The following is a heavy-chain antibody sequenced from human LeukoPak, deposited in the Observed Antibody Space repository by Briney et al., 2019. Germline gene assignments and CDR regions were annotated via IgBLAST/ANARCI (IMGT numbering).Heavy chain of an antibody. CDR3: ARGKAVTDPLGYFDY. V-gene: IGHV1-46*01. CDR1: GYTFTSYY. D-gene: IGHD4-11*01. J-gene: IGHJ4*02. CDR2: INPSAGNT. Sequence: ASVKVSCMASGYTFTSYYMHWVRQAPGQGLEWMGVINPSAGNTRYAQKFQGRVTMTRDTSTSTVYMEMSSLRAEDTAVYYCARGKAVTDPLGYFDYWGQGTLVTVSS.